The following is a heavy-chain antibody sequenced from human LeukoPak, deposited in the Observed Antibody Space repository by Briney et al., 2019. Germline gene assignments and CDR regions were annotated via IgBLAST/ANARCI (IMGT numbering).Heavy chain of an antibody. CDR3: ARGEGGSSSWLYYFDY. V-gene: IGHV4-30-4*01. CDR2: ISYSGST. Sequence: PSETLSLTCTVSGGSISSGDYYWSWIRQPPGKGLEWIGYISYSGSTYYNPSLKSRVSISTDTSKNQFSLNLSSVTAADTAVYYCARGEGGSSSWLYYFDYWGQGTLVTVPS. CDR1: GGSISSGDYY. D-gene: IGHD6-13*01. J-gene: IGHJ4*02.